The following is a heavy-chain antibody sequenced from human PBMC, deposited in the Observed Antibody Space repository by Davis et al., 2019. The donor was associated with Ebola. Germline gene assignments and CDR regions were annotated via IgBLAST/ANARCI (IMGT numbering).Heavy chain of an antibody. CDR1: GYTFTSYA. J-gene: IGHJ6*02. CDR2: ISAYNGNT. CDR3: ARDQQLRDYYYYGMDV. Sequence: ASVKVSCKASGYTFTSYAMHWVRQAPGQGLEWMGWISAYNGNTNYAQKLQGRVTMTTDTSTSTAYMELRSLRSDDTAVYYCARDQQLRDYYYYGMDVWGQGTTVTVSS. V-gene: IGHV1-18*01. D-gene: IGHD2-2*01.